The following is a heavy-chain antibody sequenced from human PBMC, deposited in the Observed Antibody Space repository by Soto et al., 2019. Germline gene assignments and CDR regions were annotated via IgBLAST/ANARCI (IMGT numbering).Heavy chain of an antibody. CDR1: GGSMSS. V-gene: IGHV4-4*02. CDR3: TDMLGQWLPRD. J-gene: IGHJ4*02. CDR2: IYHSGST. Sequence: SETLSLTCAVSGGSMSSRSCVRQPPGKGLQWIGEIYHSGSTNYNPSLKSRVTISIDKSKNEFSMQVNSVTAADTAVYYCTDMLGQWLPRDWGQGTVVTVSS. D-gene: IGHD6-19*01.